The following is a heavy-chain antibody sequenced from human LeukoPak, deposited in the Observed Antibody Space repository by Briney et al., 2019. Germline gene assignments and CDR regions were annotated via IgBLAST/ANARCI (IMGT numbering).Heavy chain of an antibody. D-gene: IGHD3-16*02. J-gene: IGHJ4*02. CDR2: IYWDDDK. CDR1: GFSLSTSGVG. Sequence: SGPTLMKPSQTLTLTYTFSGFSLSTSGVGVGWIRQPPGKALEWLALIYWDDDKRYSPSLKSRLTITKDTSKNQVVLTMTNMDPVDTATYYCAHFRSSLVYWGQGTLVTVSS. CDR3: AHFRSSLVY. V-gene: IGHV2-5*02.